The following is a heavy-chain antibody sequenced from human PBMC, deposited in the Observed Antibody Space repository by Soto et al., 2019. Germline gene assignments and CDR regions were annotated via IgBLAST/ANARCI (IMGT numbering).Heavy chain of an antibody. CDR3: ARDRYGGGGGYYYYGMDV. CDR1: GFTFSSYA. J-gene: IGHJ6*02. V-gene: IGHV3-30-3*01. CDR2: ISYDGSNK. Sequence: QVQLVESGGGVVQPGRSLRLSCAASGFTFSSYAMHWVRQAPGKGLEWVAVISYDGSNKYYADSVKGRFTISRDNSKNTLYLQMNSLRAEDTAVYYCARDRYGGGGGYYYYGMDVWGQGTTVTVSS. D-gene: IGHD4-17*01.